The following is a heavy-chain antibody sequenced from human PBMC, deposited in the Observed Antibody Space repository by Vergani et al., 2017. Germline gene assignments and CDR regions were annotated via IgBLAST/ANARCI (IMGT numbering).Heavy chain of an antibody. D-gene: IGHD1-1*01. V-gene: IGHV2-5*01. Sequence: QITLKESGPTLVKPTQTLTLTCTFSGFSLSPSGVGVGWIRQPPGKALESLALIYWNDDKRYSPSLKSRLTITKETYKNQVVLTMTNMDPVDTATYYCARNWNHGGSYYLDYWGQGTLVTVSS. CDR1: GFSLSPSGVG. CDR2: IYWNDDK. CDR3: ARNWNHGGSYYLDY. J-gene: IGHJ4*02.